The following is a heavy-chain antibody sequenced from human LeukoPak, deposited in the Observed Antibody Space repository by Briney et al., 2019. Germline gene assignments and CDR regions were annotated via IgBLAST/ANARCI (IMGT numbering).Heavy chain of an antibody. V-gene: IGHV3-15*01. CDR2: IKSKTDGGTT. CDR1: GFTFSSHG. Sequence: GGTLRLSCAASGFTFSSHGMNWVRQAPGKGLEWVGRIKSKTDGGTTDYAAPVKGRFTISRDDSKNTLYLQMNSLKTEDTAVYYCTTDITMIVVVITTTGVAEAFDIWGQGTMVTVSS. CDR3: TTDITMIVVVITTTGVAEAFDI. J-gene: IGHJ3*02. D-gene: IGHD3-22*01.